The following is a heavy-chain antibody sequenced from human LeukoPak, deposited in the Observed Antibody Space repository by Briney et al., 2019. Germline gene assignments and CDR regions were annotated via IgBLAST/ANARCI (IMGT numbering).Heavy chain of an antibody. Sequence: SETLSLTCTVSGGSISSSSYYWGWIRQPPGKGLEWIGSLYYSGSTHYNPSLKSRVTISVDTSKNQFSLKLSSVTAADTAVYYCANSANYGGNSGFFDYWAREPWSPSPQ. CDR2: LYYSGST. D-gene: IGHD4-23*01. J-gene: IGHJ4*02. CDR3: ANSANYGGNSGFFDY. CDR1: GGSISSSSYY. V-gene: IGHV4-39*01.